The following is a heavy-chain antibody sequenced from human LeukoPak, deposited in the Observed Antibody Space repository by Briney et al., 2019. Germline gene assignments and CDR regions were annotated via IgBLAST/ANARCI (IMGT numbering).Heavy chain of an antibody. V-gene: IGHV5-51*01. D-gene: IGHD5-24*01. J-gene: IGHJ4*02. CDR3: ARGEMATTHPYFDY. CDR1: GYIFTNYW. CDR2: IYPGGSDF. Sequence: PGESLKISCKGSGYIFTNYWIGWVRQMPGIGRVWMGIIYPGGSDFKYSPSFQGQVTISADKSISTAYLQWSSLKASDTAMYYCARGEMATTHPYFDYWGQGTLVTVSS.